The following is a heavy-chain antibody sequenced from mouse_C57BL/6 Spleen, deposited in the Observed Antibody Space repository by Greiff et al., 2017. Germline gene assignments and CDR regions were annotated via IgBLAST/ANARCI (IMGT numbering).Heavy chain of an antibody. CDR1: GYTFTSYW. CDR3: AREGLRYGNFDY. CDR2: IAPNSGGT. V-gene: IGHV1-72*01. J-gene: IGHJ2*01. Sequence: QVQLQQPGAELVKPGASVKLSCKASGYTFTSYWMHWVKPRPGRGLEWIGRIAPNSGGTKYNEKFKSKATLTVDKPSSTAYMQLSSLTSEDSAVYYCAREGLRYGNFDYWGQGTTLTVSS. D-gene: IGHD2-10*02.